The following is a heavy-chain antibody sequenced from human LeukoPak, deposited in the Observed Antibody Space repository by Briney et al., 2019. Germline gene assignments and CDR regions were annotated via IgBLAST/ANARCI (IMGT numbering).Heavy chain of an antibody. CDR2: INPSGGST. J-gene: IGHJ4*01. CDR1: AYTFTVYY. Sequence: ASVKVSFKASAYTFTVYYMHLERHAPGQGLEWMGIINPSGGSTSHAQKFQGRVTMTRDTSTSTVYMELSSLRSEDTAVYYCARVRSIAGPLGYWGQGTLVTVSS. CDR3: ARVRSIAGPLGY. D-gene: IGHD6-13*01. V-gene: IGHV1-46*01.